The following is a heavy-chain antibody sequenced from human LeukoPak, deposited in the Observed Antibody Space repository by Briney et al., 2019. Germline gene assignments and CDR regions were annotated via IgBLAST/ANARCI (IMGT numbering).Heavy chain of an antibody. CDR1: GFTFTSSA. V-gene: IGHV7-4-1*02. J-gene: IGHJ4*02. D-gene: IGHD5-24*01. Sequence: ASVKVSCKASGFTFTSSAMQWVRQAPGQGLEWMGWINTNTENPIYAQGFTGRFVFSLDTSVSTAYLQISSLEADDTAVYYCARGQPWLPHWGQGSLVTVSS. CDR3: ARGQPWLPH. CDR2: INTNTENP.